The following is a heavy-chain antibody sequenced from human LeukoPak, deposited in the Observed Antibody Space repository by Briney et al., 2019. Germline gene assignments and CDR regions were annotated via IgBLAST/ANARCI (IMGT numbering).Heavy chain of an antibody. Sequence: SETLSLTCAVYGGSFSGYYWSWIRQPPGKGLEWIGEINHSGSTNYNPSLKSRVTISVDTSKNQFSLKLSSVTAADTAVYYCARLTQSTVANSRGYYYYYYMDVWGKGTTVTISS. CDR3: ARLTQSTVANSRGYYYYYYMDV. D-gene: IGHD4-23*01. CDR1: GGSFSGYY. J-gene: IGHJ6*03. CDR2: INHSGST. V-gene: IGHV4-34*01.